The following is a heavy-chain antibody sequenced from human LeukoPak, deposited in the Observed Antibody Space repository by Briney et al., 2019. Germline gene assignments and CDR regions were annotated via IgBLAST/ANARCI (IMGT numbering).Heavy chain of an antibody. J-gene: IGHJ4*02. D-gene: IGHD1-26*01. Sequence: GASVKVSCKASGYTFTSYGISWVRQAPGQGLEWMGWISAYNGNTNYAPKLHGRVTMTTDTSSSTAYLELRSLRSDDTAVYYCARGGWELRRFDFDYWGQGTLVTVSS. CDR3: ARGGWELRRFDFDY. V-gene: IGHV1-18*01. CDR2: ISAYNGNT. CDR1: GYTFTSYG.